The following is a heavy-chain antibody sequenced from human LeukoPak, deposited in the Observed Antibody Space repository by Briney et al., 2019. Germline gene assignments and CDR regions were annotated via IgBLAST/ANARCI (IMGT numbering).Heavy chain of an antibody. CDR2: ISAYNGNT. CDR1: GYTFTSYG. D-gene: IGHD2-2*01. Sequence: GASVKVSCKASGYTFTSYGISWVRQAPGQGLEWMGWISAYNGNTNYAQKLQGRVTMTTDISTSTAYMELRSLRSDDTAVYYCARDPGPFTSASYKSYGMDVWGQETTVTPSS. V-gene: IGHV1-18*01. J-gene: IGHJ6*02. CDR3: ARDPGPFTSASYKSYGMDV.